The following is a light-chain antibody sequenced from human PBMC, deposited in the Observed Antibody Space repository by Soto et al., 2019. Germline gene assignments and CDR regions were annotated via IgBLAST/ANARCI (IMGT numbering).Light chain of an antibody. CDR3: TSYTSSSTPYF. V-gene: IGLV2-14*01. Sequence: QSVLTQPASVSGSPGQSITISCAGTSSDVGGYTYVSWYQQHPGKAPKLMIYDVSNRPSGVSNRFSGSKSGNTASLTISGLQAEDEADYYCTSYTSSSTPYFFGGGTKVTVL. J-gene: IGLJ1*01. CDR1: SSDVGGYTY. CDR2: DVS.